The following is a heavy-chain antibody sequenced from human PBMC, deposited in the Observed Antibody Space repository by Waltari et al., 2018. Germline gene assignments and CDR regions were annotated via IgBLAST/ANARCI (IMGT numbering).Heavy chain of an antibody. J-gene: IGHJ4*02. V-gene: IGHV4-39*01. CDR3: ANSLPYGSGSKQLWD. CDR2: IYYSGST. CDR1: GGSISSSSYY. D-gene: IGHD3-10*01. Sequence: QLQLQESGPGLVKPSETLSLTCTVSGGSISSSSYYWGWIRQPPGKGLEWIGSIYYSGSTSYNPSLKGRVTIAVDTSKNQFSLKLSSVTAADTAVYYCANSLPYGSGSKQLWDWGQGTLVTVSS.